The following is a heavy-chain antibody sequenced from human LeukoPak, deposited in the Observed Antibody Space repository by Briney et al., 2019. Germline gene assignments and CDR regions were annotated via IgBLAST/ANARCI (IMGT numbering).Heavy chain of an antibody. J-gene: IGHJ4*02. CDR2: IYYSGST. V-gene: IGHV4-30-4*01. CDR1: GGSISSGDYY. D-gene: IGHD3-22*01. CDR3: ARGPPPNYYDSSLYFDY. Sequence: SETLSLTCTVSGGSISSGDYYWSWIRQPPGKGLEWIGYIYYSGSTYYNPSLKSRVTISVDTSKNQFSLRLSPVTAADTAVYYCARGPPPNYYDSSLYFDYWGQGTLVTVSS.